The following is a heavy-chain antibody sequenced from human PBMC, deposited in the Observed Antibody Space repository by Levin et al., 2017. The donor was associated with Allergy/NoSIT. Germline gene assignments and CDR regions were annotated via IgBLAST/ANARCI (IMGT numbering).Heavy chain of an antibody. CDR2: ISGSAGDT. Sequence: PGGSLRLSCAASGFTFRSYTMTWVRQAPGKGLEWVSAISGSAGDTYYADSVKGRFTISRDNSKNTLYLQMNRLRADDTAVYYCAKRLGITGTTSRFGGFDIWGQGTTVTVAS. CDR1: GFTFRSYT. J-gene: IGHJ3*02. CDR3: AKRLGITGTTSRFGGFDI. V-gene: IGHV3-23*01. D-gene: IGHD1-7*01.